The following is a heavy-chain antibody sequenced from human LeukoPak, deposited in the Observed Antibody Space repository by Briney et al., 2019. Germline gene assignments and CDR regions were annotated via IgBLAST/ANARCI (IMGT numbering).Heavy chain of an antibody. CDR3: ATSPGRIVVVPAAADAFGI. CDR1: GGTFSSYA. D-gene: IGHD2-2*01. Sequence: SVKVSCKASGGTFSSYAISWVRQAPGQGLERMGRIIPILGIANYAQKFQGRVTITADKSTSTAYMELSSLRSEDTAVYYCATSPGRIVVVPAAADAFGIWGQGTMVTVSS. V-gene: IGHV1-69*04. J-gene: IGHJ3*02. CDR2: IIPILGIA.